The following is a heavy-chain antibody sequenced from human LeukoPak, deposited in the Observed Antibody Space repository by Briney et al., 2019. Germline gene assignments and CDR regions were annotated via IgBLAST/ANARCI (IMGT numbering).Heavy chain of an antibody. CDR2: IRYDGSNK. V-gene: IGHV3-30*02. CDR1: GFTFSSYG. J-gene: IGHJ6*03. Sequence: GGSLRLSCAASGFTFSSYGMHWVRQAPGKGLEWVAFIRYDGSNKYYADSVKGRFTISRDNSRNTLYLQMNSLRAEDTAVYYCAKCFKPELYYYYYMDVWGKGTTVTVSS. CDR3: AKCFKPELYYYYYMDV. D-gene: IGHD1-14*01.